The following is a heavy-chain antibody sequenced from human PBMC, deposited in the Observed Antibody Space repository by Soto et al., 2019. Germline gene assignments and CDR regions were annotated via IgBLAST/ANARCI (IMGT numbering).Heavy chain of an antibody. CDR2: ISWNSGRK. CDR1: GFTFDDYA. V-gene: IGHV3-9*01. J-gene: IGHJ4*02. CDR3: AKDRYYDSSGPLDY. D-gene: IGHD3-22*01. Sequence: EAPLVESGGDLVQPGRSLRLSCAASGFTFDDYAIHWVRQAPGKGLEWVSSISWNSGRKAYADSVKGRFTISRDNAKNSLYLQMNSLRPEDTALYYCAKDRYYDSSGPLDYWGQGTLVTVSS.